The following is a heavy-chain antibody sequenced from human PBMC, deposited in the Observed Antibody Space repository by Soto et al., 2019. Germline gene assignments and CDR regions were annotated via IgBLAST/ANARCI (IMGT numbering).Heavy chain of an antibody. Sequence: EVQLVESGGCLVKPGGSVRLSCAASGFTFSNVWMNWVRQAPGNGLEWVGRIKSKTDGGTTDYAAPVKGRFTISRDDSKNTLYLQMNSLKTEDTAVYYCTPLALKYSSGWYEFSDWGQGTLVTVSS. CDR1: GFTFSNVW. J-gene: IGHJ4*02. D-gene: IGHD6-19*01. V-gene: IGHV3-15*07. CDR3: TPLALKYSSGWYEFSD. CDR2: IKSKTDGGTT.